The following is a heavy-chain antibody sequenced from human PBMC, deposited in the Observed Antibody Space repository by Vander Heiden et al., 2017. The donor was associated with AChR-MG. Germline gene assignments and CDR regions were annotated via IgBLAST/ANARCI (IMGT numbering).Heavy chain of an antibody. CDR1: GYTFTSYG. V-gene: IGHV1-18*01. J-gene: IGHJ1*01. CDR3: ARSGLVDIVVVVAARDEYFQH. CDR2: ISAYNGNT. D-gene: IGHD2-15*01. Sequence: QVQLVQSGAEVKKPGAPVTVSCTASGYTFTSYGISWVRQAPGQGLEWMGWISAYNGNTDYAQKLQGRVTMTTDTSTSTAYMELRSLRSDDTAVYYCARSGLVDIVVVVAARDEYFQHWGQGTLVTVSS.